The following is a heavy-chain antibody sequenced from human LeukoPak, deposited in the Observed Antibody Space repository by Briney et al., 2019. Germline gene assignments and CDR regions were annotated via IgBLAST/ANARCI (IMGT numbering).Heavy chain of an antibody. D-gene: IGHD2-15*01. V-gene: IGHV3-23*01. CDR3: AKEAAGIGVPRFDP. CDR2: IANDGST. CDR1: GFTFSDYA. J-gene: IGHJ5*02. Sequence: PGGSLRLSCTASGFTFSDYAMSWVRQAPGEGMEWVSGIANDGSTYYADSVKGRFTISRENSKNTLYLQMSSLTTEDTALYYCAKEAAGIGVPRFDPWGQGTLVTVSS.